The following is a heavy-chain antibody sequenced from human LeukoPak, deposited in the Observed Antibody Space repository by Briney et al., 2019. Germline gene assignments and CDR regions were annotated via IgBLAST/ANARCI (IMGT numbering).Heavy chain of an antibody. CDR2: INPSGGST. D-gene: IGHD2-2*01. CDR3: ARGRYCSSTSCHIRGNWFDP. CDR1: GYTLTSYY. V-gene: IGHV1-46*01. Sequence: ASVKVSCKASGYTLTSYYMHWVRQAPGQGLEWMGIINPSGGSTSYAQKFQGRVTMTRDTSTSTVYMELSSLRSDDTAVYYCARGRYCSSTSCHIRGNWFDPWGQGTLVTVSS. J-gene: IGHJ5*02.